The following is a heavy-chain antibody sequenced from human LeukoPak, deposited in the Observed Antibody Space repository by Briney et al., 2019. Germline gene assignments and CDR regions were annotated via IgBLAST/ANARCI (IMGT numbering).Heavy chain of an antibody. CDR1: GGSFSGYY. V-gene: IGHV4-34*01. J-gene: IGHJ4*02. CDR2: IYHSGST. D-gene: IGHD3-22*01. CDR3: ARLGLGYYYDSSGYSYYFDY. Sequence: PSETLSLTCAVYGGSFSGYYWSWIRQPPGKGLEWIGSIYHSGSTYYNPSLKSRVTISVDTSKNQFSLKLSSVTAADTAVYYCARLGLGYYYDSSGYSYYFDYWGQGTLVTVSS.